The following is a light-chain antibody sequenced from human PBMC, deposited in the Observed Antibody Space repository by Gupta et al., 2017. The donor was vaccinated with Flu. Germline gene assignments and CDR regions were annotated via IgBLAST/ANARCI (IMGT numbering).Light chain of an antibody. CDR2: GAS. CDR3: QQYSLWPIT. V-gene: IGKV3-15*01. CDR1: QSLSSN. J-gene: IGKJ5*01. Sequence: EIAMTQSPVTLSVSPGERASFSCRASQSLSSNLAWYQQKPGQAPRLLMYGASTRATGIPARFSGSGSGTEFTLTISSLQSEDFAVYYCQQYSLWPITFGRGTRLEIK.